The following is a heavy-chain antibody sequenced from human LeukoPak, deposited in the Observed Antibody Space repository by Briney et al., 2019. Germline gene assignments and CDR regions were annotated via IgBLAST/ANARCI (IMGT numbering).Heavy chain of an antibody. D-gene: IGHD6-13*01. Sequence: PGGSLRLSCAASGFTLSSYAMSWVRQAPGKGLEWVSAISGSGGSTYYADSVKGRFTISRDNSKNTLYLQMNSLRADDTAVYYCAKAYSSSWYAYFQHWGQGTLVTVSS. CDR2: ISGSGGST. V-gene: IGHV3-23*01. CDR1: GFTLSSYA. CDR3: AKAYSSSWYAYFQH. J-gene: IGHJ1*01.